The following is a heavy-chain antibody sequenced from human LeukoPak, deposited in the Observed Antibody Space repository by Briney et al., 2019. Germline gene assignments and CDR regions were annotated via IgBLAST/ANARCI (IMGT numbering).Heavy chain of an antibody. V-gene: IGHV4-59*01. Sequence: PSETLSLTCTVSGGSISSYYWSWIRQPPGKGLEWIGYIYYSGSTNYNPSLKSRVTISVDTSKNQFSLKLSSVTAADTAVYYCARERYCSSTSCYGAFDIWGQGTMVTVSS. CDR3: ARERYCSSTSCYGAFDI. D-gene: IGHD2-2*01. CDR2: IYYSGST. J-gene: IGHJ3*02. CDR1: GGSISSYY.